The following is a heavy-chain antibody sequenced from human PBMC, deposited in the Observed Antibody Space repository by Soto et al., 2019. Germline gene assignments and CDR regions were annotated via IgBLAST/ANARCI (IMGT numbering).Heavy chain of an antibody. D-gene: IGHD4-17*01. CDR3: AKGDYGDYLYYFDY. V-gene: IGHV3-30*18. J-gene: IGHJ4*02. Sequence: QVQLVESGGGVVQPGRSLRLSCAASGFTFSSYGMHWVRQAPGKGLEWVAGISYDGSNKYYADSVKGRFTISRDNSKNTLYLQMNSLRAEDTAVYYCAKGDYGDYLYYFDYWGQGTLVTVSS. CDR2: ISYDGSNK. CDR1: GFTFSSYG.